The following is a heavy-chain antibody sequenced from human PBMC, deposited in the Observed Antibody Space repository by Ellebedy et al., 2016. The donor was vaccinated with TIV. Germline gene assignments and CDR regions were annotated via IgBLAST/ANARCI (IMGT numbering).Heavy chain of an antibody. Sequence: PGGSLRLSCAASGFTFSSYWMHWVRHAPGKGLVWVSRINSDGSSTSYADSVKGRFTISRDNAKNTLYLQMNSLRAEDTAVYYCVREGLGGSFDIWGLGTMVTVSS. CDR3: VREGLGGSFDI. J-gene: IGHJ3*02. CDR1: GFTFSSYW. D-gene: IGHD3-10*01. CDR2: INSDGSST. V-gene: IGHV3-74*01.